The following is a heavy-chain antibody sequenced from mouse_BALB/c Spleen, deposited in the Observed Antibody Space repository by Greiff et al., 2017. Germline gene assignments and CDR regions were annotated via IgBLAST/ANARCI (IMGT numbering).Heavy chain of an antibody. CDR3: ARSTWVDY. V-gene: IGHV1-55*01. J-gene: IGHJ2*01. CDR1: GYNFTSYW. CDR2: IYPGSGST. Sequence: VQLQQPGAELVKPGTSVKLSCKASGYNFTSYWINWVKLRPGQGLEWIGDIYPGSGSTNYNEKFKSKATLTVDTSSSTAYMQLSSLASEDSALYYCARSTWVDYWGQGTTLTVSS. D-gene: IGHD4-1*01.